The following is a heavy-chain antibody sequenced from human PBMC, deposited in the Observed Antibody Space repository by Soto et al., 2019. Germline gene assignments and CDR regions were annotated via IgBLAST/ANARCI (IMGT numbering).Heavy chain of an antibody. V-gene: IGHV1-69*13. Sequence: SVKVSCKASGGTFSSYAISWVRQAPGQGLEWTGGIIPIFGTANYAQKFQGRVTITADESTSTAYMELSSLRSEDTAVYYCARDDITLRLFDPWGQGTLVTVSS. CDR1: GGTFSSYA. D-gene: IGHD2-15*01. CDR3: ARDDITLRLFDP. J-gene: IGHJ5*02. CDR2: IIPIFGTA.